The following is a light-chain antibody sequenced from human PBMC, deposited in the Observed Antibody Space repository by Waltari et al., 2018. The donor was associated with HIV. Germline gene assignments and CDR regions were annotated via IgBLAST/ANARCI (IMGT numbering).Light chain of an antibody. J-gene: IGKJ5*01. CDR2: VAS. CDR3: QQYNNWPIT. V-gene: IGKV3-15*01. CDR1: QSIGSN. Sequence: EIVMTQSPATLSVSPGERATLSCRASQSIGSNLAWYQQKPGQAPRLLISVASTRATGIPARFSGSASGTEFTLTISSLQSEDFAVYYCQQYNNWPITFGQGTRLEIK.